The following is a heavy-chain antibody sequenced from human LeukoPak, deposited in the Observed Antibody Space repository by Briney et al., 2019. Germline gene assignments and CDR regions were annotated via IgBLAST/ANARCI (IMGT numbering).Heavy chain of an antibody. CDR2: IKRKTDGGTT. Sequence: GGSLRLSCAASGFSFNDAWMSWVRQAPGKGLEWVGRIKRKTDGGTTDYAAPVKGRFTISGDDSKTSLYLQMNNLKTEDTAVYYCTTDTRRVVVPKWGQGTLVTVSS. J-gene: IGHJ4*02. D-gene: IGHD2-15*01. CDR3: TTDTRRVVVPK. CDR1: GFSFNDAW. V-gene: IGHV3-15*01.